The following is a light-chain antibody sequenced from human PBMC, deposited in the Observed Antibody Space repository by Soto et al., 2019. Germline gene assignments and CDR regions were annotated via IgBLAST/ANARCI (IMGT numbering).Light chain of an antibody. CDR1: SSDVGGYNY. CDR3: SSYTSSSTLV. Sequence: QSAMTQPASVSGSPEQSITISCTGGSSDVGGYNYVSWYQQHPGKAPKLMIYEVSNRPSGVSNRFSGSKSGNTASLTISGLQAEDVSDYYCSSYTSSSTLVFGTGTKVTVL. J-gene: IGLJ1*01. CDR2: EVS. V-gene: IGLV2-14*01.